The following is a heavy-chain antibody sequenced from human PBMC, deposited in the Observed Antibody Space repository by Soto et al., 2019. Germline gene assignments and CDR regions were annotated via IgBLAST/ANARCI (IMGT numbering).Heavy chain of an antibody. CDR1: GDSISSGGFY. D-gene: IGHD3-3*01. V-gene: IGHV4-39*01. J-gene: IGHJ4*02. Sequence: SETLSLTCTVSGDSISSGGFYWSWIRQFPGKGLEWIGFIQYRGSTYYNPSLKSRATISVDTSKNQFSLKLSSVTAADTAVYYCARHPASLRSYDFWSGYGYFDYWGQGTLVTVSS. CDR2: IQYRGST. CDR3: ARHPASLRSYDFWSGYGYFDY.